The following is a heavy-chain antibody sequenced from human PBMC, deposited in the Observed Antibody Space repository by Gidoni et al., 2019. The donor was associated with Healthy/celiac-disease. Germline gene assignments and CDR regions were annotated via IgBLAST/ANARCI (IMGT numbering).Heavy chain of an antibody. CDR3: ARRTRPYGSGSYYFDY. CDR1: GFTFSDYY. J-gene: IGHJ4*02. D-gene: IGHD3-10*01. V-gene: IGHV3-11*01. CDR2: ISSSGSTI. Sequence: QVQLVESGGGLVKPGGSLRLSCAASGFTFSDYYISWSRQAPGKGLGLFSYISSSGSTIYYAASGKGRFTISRDNAKNSLYLQLNSLRAEDTAVYYGARRTRPYGSGSYYFDYWGQGTLVTVSS.